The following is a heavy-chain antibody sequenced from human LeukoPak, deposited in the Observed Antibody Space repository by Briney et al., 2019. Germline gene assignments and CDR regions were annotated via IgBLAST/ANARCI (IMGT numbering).Heavy chain of an antibody. CDR3: ASWSTGAFDI. CDR1: GFTFSSYS. CDR2: ISSSSSTI. Sequence: VQPGRSLRLSCAASGFTFSSYSMNWVRQAPGKGLEWVSYISSSSSTIYYADSVKGRFTISRDNAKNSLYLQMNSLRAEDTAVYYCASWSTGAFDIWGQGTMVTVSS. J-gene: IGHJ3*02. D-gene: IGHD5/OR15-5a*01. V-gene: IGHV3-48*04.